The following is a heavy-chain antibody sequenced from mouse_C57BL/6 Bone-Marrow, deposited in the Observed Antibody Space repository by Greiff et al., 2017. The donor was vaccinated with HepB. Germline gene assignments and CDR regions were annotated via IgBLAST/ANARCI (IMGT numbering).Heavy chain of an antibody. J-gene: IGHJ3*01. Sequence: QVHVKQSGAELVRPGASVKLSCKASGYTFTDYEMHCVKQTPVHGLEWIGAIDPETCGTAYNQKFKGKATLTADKSSSTAYMELRILTSEDSAVYYCTRKGYGSIRFAYWGQGTLVTVSA. CDR2: IDPETCGT. CDR3: TRKGYGSIRFAY. CDR1: GYTFTDYE. V-gene: IGHV1-23*01. D-gene: IGHD1-1*01.